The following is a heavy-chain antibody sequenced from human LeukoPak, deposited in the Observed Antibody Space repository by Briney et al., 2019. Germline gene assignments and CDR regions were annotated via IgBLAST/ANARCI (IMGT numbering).Heavy chain of an antibody. CDR1: GASINNNY. CDR3: ASGTFDGPLYGTYWYFHV. CDR2: IYSNGNT. D-gene: IGHD1-14*01. Sequence: SETLSLTCAVSGASINNNYWTSVRQPPGKGLEWIGYIYSNGNTNYKPSLKGRVTMSIETYKNQFSLPLPSVTAADTAVYYCASGTFDGPLYGTYWYFHVWGRGTLVTVSS. J-gene: IGHJ2*01. V-gene: IGHV4-59*01.